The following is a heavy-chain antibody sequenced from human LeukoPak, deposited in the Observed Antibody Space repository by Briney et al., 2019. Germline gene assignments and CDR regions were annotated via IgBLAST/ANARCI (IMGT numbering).Heavy chain of an antibody. CDR3: ARVYASGTWYFDY. V-gene: IGHV4-39*07. D-gene: IGHD3-10*01. J-gene: IGHJ4*02. CDR2: IYYSGST. Sequence: SETLSLTCTVSGGSISSSGYYWGWIRQPPGKGLEWIGSIYYSGSTFYNPSLKSRVTISVDTSKNQFFLKLSSVTAADTAVYHCARVYASGTWYFDYWGQGTLVTVSS. CDR1: GGSISSSGYY.